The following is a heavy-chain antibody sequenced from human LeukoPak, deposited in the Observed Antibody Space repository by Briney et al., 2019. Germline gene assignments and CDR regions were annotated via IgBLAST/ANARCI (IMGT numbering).Heavy chain of an antibody. D-gene: IGHD2-2*01. J-gene: IGHJ6*02. CDR2: IRYDGSNK. Sequence: PGGSLRLSCAASGFTFSNYGMHWVRQAPGKGLEWVAFIRYDGSNKNYADSVKGRFTISRDNSKNTLYLQMNSLRAEDTAVYYCARRYCNSASCSQGDSMDVWGQGTTVTVSS. CDR1: GFTFSNYG. V-gene: IGHV3-30*02. CDR3: ARRYCNSASCSQGDSMDV.